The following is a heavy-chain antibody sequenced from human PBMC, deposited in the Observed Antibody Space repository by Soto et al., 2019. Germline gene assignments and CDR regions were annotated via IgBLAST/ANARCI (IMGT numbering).Heavy chain of an antibody. CDR1: GGTFSSYA. Sequence: GASVKVSCKASGGTFSSYAISWVRQAPGQGLEWMGGIIPIFGTANYAQKFQGRVTITADESTSTAYMELSSLRSEDTAVYYCAIAQWGDTAMVFNFDPWGQGTLVTVSS. D-gene: IGHD5-18*01. V-gene: IGHV1-69*13. J-gene: IGHJ5*02. CDR2: IIPIFGTA. CDR3: AIAQWGDTAMVFNFDP.